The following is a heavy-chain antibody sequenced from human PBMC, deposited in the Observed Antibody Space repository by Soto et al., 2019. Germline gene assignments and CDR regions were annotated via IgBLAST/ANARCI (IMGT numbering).Heavy chain of an antibody. CDR1: GFTFSSYG. CDR3: AKDRKIAVTGYNWFDP. CDR2: ISYDGSNK. D-gene: IGHD6-19*01. J-gene: IGHJ5*02. Sequence: PGGSLRLSCAASGFTFSSYGMHWVRQAPGKGLEWVAVISYDGSNKYYADSVKGRFTISRDNSKNTLYLQMNSLRAEDTALYYCAKDRKIAVTGYNWFDPWGQGTLVTVSS. V-gene: IGHV3-30*18.